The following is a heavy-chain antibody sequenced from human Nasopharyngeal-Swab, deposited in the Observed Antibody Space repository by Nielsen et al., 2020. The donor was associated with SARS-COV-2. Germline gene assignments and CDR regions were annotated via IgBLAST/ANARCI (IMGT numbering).Heavy chain of an antibody. CDR3: ARDLEGIFDH. D-gene: IGHD6-13*01. V-gene: IGHV3-21*01. Sequence: VRQAPGKGLEWVSSTSSRSGDISYTDSVKGRFSISRDNAKNSLYLQMNSLRVEDTAVYYCARDLEGIFDHWGQGALVTASS. J-gene: IGHJ4*02. CDR2: TSSRSGDI.